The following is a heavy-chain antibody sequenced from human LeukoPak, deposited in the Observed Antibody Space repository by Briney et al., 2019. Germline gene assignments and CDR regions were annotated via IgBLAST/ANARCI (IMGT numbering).Heavy chain of an antibody. J-gene: IGHJ4*02. Sequence: GGSLRLSCAASGFTFRSYGMHWVRQAPGKGLEYVSAISSNGGRTYYANSVKGRFTISRDNSRNTLYLQMGSLRAEDMAVYYCARDPYSSGWGGDYWGQGTLVTVSS. CDR3: ARDPYSSGWGGDY. CDR1: GFTFRSYG. CDR2: ISSNGGRT. V-gene: IGHV3-64*01. D-gene: IGHD6-19*01.